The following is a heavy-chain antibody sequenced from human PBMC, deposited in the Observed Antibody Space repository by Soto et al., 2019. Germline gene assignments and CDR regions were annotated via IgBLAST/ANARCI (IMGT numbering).Heavy chain of an antibody. Sequence: QVQLVQSGAEVKKPGASVKVSCKASGYTFTSYDINWVRQATGQGLEWMGWMNPNSGNTGYAQKFQGRVTMTRNTSISTAYMELSSLRSADTAVYYCARRGGSSWEYYYYYYRDVWGKGTTVTVSS. CDR3: ARRGGSSWEYYYYYYRDV. J-gene: IGHJ6*03. CDR2: MNPNSGNT. D-gene: IGHD6-13*01. V-gene: IGHV1-8*01. CDR1: GYTFTSYD.